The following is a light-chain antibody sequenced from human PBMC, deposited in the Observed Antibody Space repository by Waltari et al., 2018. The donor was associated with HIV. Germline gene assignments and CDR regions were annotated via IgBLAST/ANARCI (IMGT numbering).Light chain of an antibody. V-gene: IGKV1-39*01. CDR3: QQSYNMNT. Sequence: DIQITQSPSSLSASVGDRVTITSRASHDITEYLNWYQQKPGKAPKLLIYGASTLESGVTSRFRGSGAGRHFSLTISSLQHDDFATYDCQQSYNMNTYGQGTKMDI. CDR1: HDITEY. CDR2: GAS. J-gene: IGKJ2*01.